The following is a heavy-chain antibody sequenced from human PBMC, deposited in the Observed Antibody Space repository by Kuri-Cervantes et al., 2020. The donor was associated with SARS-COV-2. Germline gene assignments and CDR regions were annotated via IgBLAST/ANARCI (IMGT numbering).Heavy chain of an antibody. V-gene: IGHV4-38-2*02. CDR2: IYHSGST. D-gene: IGHD4-23*01. Sequence: GSLRLSCTVSGYSISSGYYWGWIRQPPGKGLEWIGSIYHSGSTYYNPSLKSRVTISVDTSKNQFSLKLSSVTAADTAVYYCAREADGGNLLDAFDIWGQGTMVTVSS. CDR3: AREADGGNLLDAFDI. CDR1: GYSISSGYY. J-gene: IGHJ3*02.